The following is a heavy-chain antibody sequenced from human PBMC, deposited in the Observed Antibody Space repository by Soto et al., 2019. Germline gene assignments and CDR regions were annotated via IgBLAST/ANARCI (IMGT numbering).Heavy chain of an antibody. J-gene: IGHJ4*02. CDR3: GRRSHKVLAPT. CDR2: FYYDGRT. V-gene: IGHV4-39*02. CDR1: GASFSDANYY. D-gene: IGHD3-3*01. Sequence: SETLSLTCIVSGASFSDANYYWVWIRQPPGEGLEWIGSFYYDGRTYYNASLQSRVTISVDTSKNHFSLMLTSVTAADTAGYYCGRRSHKVLAPTWGQGTLVTVSS.